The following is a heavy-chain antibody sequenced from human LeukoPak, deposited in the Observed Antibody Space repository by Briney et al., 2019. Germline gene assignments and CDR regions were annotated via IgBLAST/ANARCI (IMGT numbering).Heavy chain of an antibody. J-gene: IGHJ5*02. CDR1: GGSISSYY. CDR3: ARHGSYGGAYEIVSGHTGFDP. Sequence: SETLSLTCTVSGGSISSYYWSWIRQPPGKGLEWIGYIYYSGSTNYNPSLKSRVTISVDTSKNQFSLKLSSVTAADTAVYYCARHGSYGGAYEIVSGHTGFDPWVRGTLVGV. V-gene: IGHV4-59*08. D-gene: IGHD3-9*01. CDR2: IYYSGST.